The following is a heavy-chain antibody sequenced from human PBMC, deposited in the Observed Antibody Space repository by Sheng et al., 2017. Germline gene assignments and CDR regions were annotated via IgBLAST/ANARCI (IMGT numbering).Heavy chain of an antibody. CDR2: IIPIFGTA. CDR3: ARHAAAYSSSWGGYYFDY. J-gene: IGHJ4*02. V-gene: IGHV1-69*05. D-gene: IGHD6-13*01. Sequence: QVQLVQSGAEVKKPGSSVKVSCKASGGTFSSYAISWVRQAPGQGLEWMGGIIPIFGTANYAQKFQGRVTITTDESTSTAYMELSSLRSEDTAVYYCARHAAAYSSSWGGYYFDYWGQGTLVTVSS. CDR1: GGTFSSYA.